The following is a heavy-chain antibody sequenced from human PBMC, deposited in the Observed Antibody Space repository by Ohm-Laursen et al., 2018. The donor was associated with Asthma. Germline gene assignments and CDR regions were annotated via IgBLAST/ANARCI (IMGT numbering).Heavy chain of an antibody. V-gene: IGHV4-39*01. D-gene: IGHD2-15*01. J-gene: IGHJ4*02. Sequence: GTLSLTCTVSGGSISSSSYYWGWIRQPPGKGLEWIGSIYYSGSTYYNPSLKSRVTISVDTSKNQFSLKLISVTAADTAVYYCARQTRQPLGYCSGGSCQSDYWGQGTLVTVSS. CDR2: IYYSGST. CDR3: ARQTRQPLGYCSGGSCQSDY. CDR1: GGSISSSSYY.